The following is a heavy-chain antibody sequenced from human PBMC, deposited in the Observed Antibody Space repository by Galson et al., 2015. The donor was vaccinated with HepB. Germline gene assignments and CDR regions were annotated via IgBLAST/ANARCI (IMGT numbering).Heavy chain of an antibody. D-gene: IGHD3-10*01. CDR2: IWYDGSEK. Sequence: SLRLSCAASGFTFSSYGMHWVRQAPGKGLEWVAVIWYDGSEKFYADSVKGRFTISRDNYKNTLYLQMNRLRAEDTAVYFCARLMGRGVIKSIYHYYGMDVWGLGTTVTVSS. V-gene: IGHV3-33*01. J-gene: IGHJ6*02. CDR3: ARLMGRGVIKSIYHYYGMDV. CDR1: GFTFSSYG.